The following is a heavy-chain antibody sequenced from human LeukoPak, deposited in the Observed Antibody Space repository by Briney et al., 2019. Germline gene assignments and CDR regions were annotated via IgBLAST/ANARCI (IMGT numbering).Heavy chain of an antibody. CDR1: GYTFTSYG. D-gene: IGHD6-19*01. V-gene: IGHV1-18*01. Sequence: GASVKVSCKASGYTFTSYGISWVRQAPGQGLEWIGWISAYNGNTNYAQKLQGGVTMTTDTSTSSAYMELRSLRSDDTAVYYCARGIAVAGGYYYYYMDVWGKGTTVTVSS. J-gene: IGHJ6*03. CDR3: ARGIAVAGGYYYYYMDV. CDR2: ISAYNGNT.